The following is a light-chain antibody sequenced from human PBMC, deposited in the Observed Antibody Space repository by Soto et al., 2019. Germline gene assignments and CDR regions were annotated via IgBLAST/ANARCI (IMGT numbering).Light chain of an antibody. V-gene: IGKV3-20*01. Sequence: EIVLTQSPGTVSLSPGERAILSCKTSQTVNTARLAWYQQQPGQSPRLLVYGVFNWAPDIPGRFSGSGSGTDFTLTISGLEPADSATYYCQHYDGSPRTFGLGTKVEIK. J-gene: IGKJ2*01. CDR3: QHYDGSPRT. CDR1: QTVNTAR. CDR2: GVF.